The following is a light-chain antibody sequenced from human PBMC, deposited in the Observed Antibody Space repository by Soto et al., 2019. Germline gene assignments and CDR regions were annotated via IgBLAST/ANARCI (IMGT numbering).Light chain of an antibody. CDR2: AAF. CDR1: PSVPNY. J-gene: IGKJ1*01. CDR3: QQYRSSGT. Sequence: EIALTPSPATLSLSPVARATLSCRASPSVPNYVAWYQQKPGQAPRLLIYAAFNRATGIPARFSGSGSGADFTLTISRLEPEDFAVYYCQQYRSSGTFGQGTKVDIK. V-gene: IGKV3-20*01.